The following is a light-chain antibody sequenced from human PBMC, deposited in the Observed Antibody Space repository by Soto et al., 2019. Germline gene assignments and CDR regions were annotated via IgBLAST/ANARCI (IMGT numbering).Light chain of an antibody. CDR3: QQRSIWPST. V-gene: IGKV3-15*01. J-gene: IGKJ5*01. CDR2: GAS. CDR1: QSVSNN. Sequence: EIGMSQSPATLSVSPGESATLSCRASQSVSNNLAWYQQKPGQTPRLLIYGASTRATGFPARFSGSGPGTEFTLTISSLQSEDFAVYYCQQRSIWPSTFGQGTRLEIK.